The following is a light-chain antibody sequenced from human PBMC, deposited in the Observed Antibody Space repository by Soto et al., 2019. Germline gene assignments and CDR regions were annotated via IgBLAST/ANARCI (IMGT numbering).Light chain of an antibody. CDR2: VAS. Sequence: EIVLTQFPGTLSLSPGERATLSCRASKSVSSSYLAWYQQKPGQAPRLLIYVASSRATGIPERFSGSGSGTDFTLTISRLEPEDFAVYYCQQYGSSPPITFGQGTRLEIK. CDR3: QQYGSSPPIT. CDR1: KSVSSSY. J-gene: IGKJ5*01. V-gene: IGKV3-20*01.